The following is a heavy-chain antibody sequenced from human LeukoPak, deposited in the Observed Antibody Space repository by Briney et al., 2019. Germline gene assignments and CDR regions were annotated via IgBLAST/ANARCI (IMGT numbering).Heavy chain of an antibody. CDR1: GFTVSSNY. CDR3: ARDLNPYGDPSGMDV. D-gene: IGHD4-17*01. J-gene: IGHJ6*02. V-gene: IGHV3-66*01. CDR2: IYSGGST. Sequence: GGSLRLSCAASGFTVSSNYMSWVRQAPGKGLEWVSVIYSGGSTYYADSVKGRFTISRDNSKNTLYLQMNSLRAEDTAVYYCARDLNPYGDPSGMDVWGQGTTVTVSS.